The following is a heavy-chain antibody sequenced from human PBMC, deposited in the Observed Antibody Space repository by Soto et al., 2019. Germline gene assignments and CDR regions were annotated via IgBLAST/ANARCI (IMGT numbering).Heavy chain of an antibody. CDR2: IGITGDT. V-gene: IGHV3-13*01. CDR1: GFNHSSYD. Sequence: EVLLVESGGGLVQPGGSLRLSCAASGFNHSSYDMHWVRQVTGKGLVWVSGIGITGDTYYPGPVKGRFTFSRENARNSLYLQMNSLRVGDTAVYFCVREAIMGGMDVWGQGTTVTVSS. CDR3: VREAIMGGMDV. J-gene: IGHJ6*02.